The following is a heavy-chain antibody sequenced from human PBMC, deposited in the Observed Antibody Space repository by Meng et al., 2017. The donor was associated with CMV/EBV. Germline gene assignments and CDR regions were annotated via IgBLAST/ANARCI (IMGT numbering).Heavy chain of an antibody. Sequence: GGSLRLSCAASGFTFSNAWMSWVRQAPGKGLEWVSAISGSGGSTYYADSVKGRFTISRDNSKNTLYLQMNSLRAEDTAVYYCAKEGLEYLAAGYNWFDPWGQGTLVTVSS. CDR3: AKEGLEYLAAGYNWFDP. V-gene: IGHV3-23*01. J-gene: IGHJ5*02. CDR1: GFTFSNAW. CDR2: ISGSGGST. D-gene: IGHD6-13*01.